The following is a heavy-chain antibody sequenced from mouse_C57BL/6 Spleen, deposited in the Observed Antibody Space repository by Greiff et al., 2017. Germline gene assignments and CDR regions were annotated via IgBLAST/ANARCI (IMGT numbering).Heavy chain of an antibody. D-gene: IGHD1-1*01. CDR1: GFSLTSYG. V-gene: IGHV2-2*01. CDR2: IWSGGST. CDR3: ATNYNYGSSYFSWFAY. Sequence: QVQLQQSGPGLVQPSQSLSITCTVSGFSLTSYGVHWVRQSPGKGLEWLGVIWSGGSTDYNAAFISRLSISKDNSKSQVFFKKNSLQADDTAIYYCATNYNYGSSYFSWFAYWGQGTLVTVSA. J-gene: IGHJ3*01.